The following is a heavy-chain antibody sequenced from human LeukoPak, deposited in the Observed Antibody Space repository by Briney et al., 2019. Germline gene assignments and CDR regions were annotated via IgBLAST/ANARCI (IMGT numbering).Heavy chain of an antibody. V-gene: IGHV4-59*08. CDR1: GGSISTYY. CDR3: ARHRTSGWSDDAFDI. CDR2: IYYSGST. D-gene: IGHD6-19*01. Sequence: PSETLSLTCTVSGGSISTYYWSWIRQPPGKGLKWIGYIYYSGSTNYNPSLKSRVTISVDTSKNQFSLKLSSVTAADTAVYYRARHRTSGWSDDAFDIWGQGTMVTVSS. J-gene: IGHJ3*02.